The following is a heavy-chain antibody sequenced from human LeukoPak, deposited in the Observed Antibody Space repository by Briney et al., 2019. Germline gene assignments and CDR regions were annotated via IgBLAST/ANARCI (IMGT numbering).Heavy chain of an antibody. CDR2: IIPIFGTA. D-gene: IGHD2-2*01. CDR3: ARATGDCSSTSCRNNWFDP. CDR1: GGTFSSYA. J-gene: IGHJ5*02. V-gene: IGHV1-69*05. Sequence: SVKVSCKASGGTFSSYAISWVRQAPGQGLEWMGGIIPIFGTANYAQKFQGRVTITTDESTSTAYMELSSLRSEDTAVYYCARATGDCSSTSCRNNWFDPWGQGTLVTVCS.